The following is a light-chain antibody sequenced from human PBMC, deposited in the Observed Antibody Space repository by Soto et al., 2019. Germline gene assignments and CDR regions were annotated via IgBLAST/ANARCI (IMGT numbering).Light chain of an antibody. Sequence: DIQMTQSPSSVSASVGDSVTITCRASQDISSWLAWYQQKPGKAPNLLIYAASSLQSGVPSRFSGSGSGTDFTLTINSLQHEDIATYYCQQTNSFPRTFGQGTKVDIK. CDR3: QQTNSFPRT. CDR1: QDISSW. V-gene: IGKV1-12*01. J-gene: IGKJ1*01. CDR2: AAS.